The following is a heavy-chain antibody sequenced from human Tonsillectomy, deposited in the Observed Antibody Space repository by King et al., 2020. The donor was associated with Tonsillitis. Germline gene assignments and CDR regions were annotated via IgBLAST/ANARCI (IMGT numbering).Heavy chain of an antibody. V-gene: IGHV4-59*01. CDR1: GGSISSYY. CDR2: IYNSGST. J-gene: IGHJ4*02. CDR3: ARTNPYCGGDCYDCDY. D-gene: IGHD2-21*02. Sequence: VQLQESGPGLVKPSETLSLTCTVSGGSISSYYWSWIRQPPGKGLEWIGYIYNSGSTNYNPSLKSRVTISVDTSKYQFSLRLSSVTAADTAVYYCARTNPYCGGDCYDCDYWGQGTLVTVSS.